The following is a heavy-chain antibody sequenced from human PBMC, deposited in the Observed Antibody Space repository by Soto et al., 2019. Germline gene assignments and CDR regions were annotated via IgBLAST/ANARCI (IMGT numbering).Heavy chain of an antibody. D-gene: IGHD2-2*01. V-gene: IGHV3-73*01. J-gene: IGHJ4*02. CDR1: GFTFSGSH. CDR2: IRNKADSYAT. CDR3: SRQTVSCHDY. Sequence: EVQLVESGGGLVQPGGSLKLSCVASGFTFSGSHMHWVRQASGKGLEWVGHIRNKADSYATAYGASVKGRFIISRDDSKNKAYLQMNNLKTEDTAIYYCSRQTVSCHDYWGQGILVTVSS.